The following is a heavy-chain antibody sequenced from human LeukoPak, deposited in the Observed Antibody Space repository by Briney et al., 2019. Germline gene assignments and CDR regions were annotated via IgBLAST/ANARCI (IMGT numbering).Heavy chain of an antibody. V-gene: IGHV3-21*01. J-gene: IGHJ5*02. CDR2: ISSSSSYK. D-gene: IGHD3-10*01. CDR1: GFTFSAYN. Sequence: GGSLRHSCAASGFTFSAYNMNWVRQAPGKGLELVSSISSSSSYKYYADSVMGRFTISRDNAKNSLYLQMNTLRAEDTALYYCARRGDSGSYFNEVSWGQGTLVTVSS. CDR3: ARRGDSGSYFNEVS.